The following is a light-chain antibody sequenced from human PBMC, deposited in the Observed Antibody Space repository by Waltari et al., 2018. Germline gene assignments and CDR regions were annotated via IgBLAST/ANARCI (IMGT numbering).Light chain of an antibody. CDR2: EGS. V-gene: IGLV2-23*01. J-gene: IGLJ3*02. CDR3: CSYAGSSTWV. CDR1: SSHVGSYNL. Sequence: QSALTQPASVSRSPGQSITISCPGTSSHVGSYNLVSWYQQHPGKAPKLMIYEGSKRPSGVSNRFSGSKSGNTASLTISGLQAEDEADYYCCSYAGSSTWVFGGGTKLTVL.